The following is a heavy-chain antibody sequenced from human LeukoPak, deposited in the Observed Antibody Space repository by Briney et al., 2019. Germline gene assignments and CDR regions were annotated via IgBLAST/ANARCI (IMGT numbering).Heavy chain of an antibody. CDR1: GFTFSRYE. CDR3: SRAPSGYSRAWDDAFDI. D-gene: IGHD6-19*01. V-gene: IGHV3-48*03. CDR2: ISSAASTI. Sequence: GGSLRLSCAASGFTFSRYEMKWVRQAPGKGLEWVSYISSAASTIYYADSVKGRFTISRDNAKNSLYLQMNSLRAEDTAVYFCSRAPSGYSRAWDDAFDIWGQGTMVTVSS. J-gene: IGHJ3*02.